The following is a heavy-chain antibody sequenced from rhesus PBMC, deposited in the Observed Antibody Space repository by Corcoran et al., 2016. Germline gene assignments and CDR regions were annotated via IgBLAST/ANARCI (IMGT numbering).Heavy chain of an antibody. CDR1: GGSFRSYL. D-gene: IGHD3-28*01. Sequence: QVQLQESGPGLVQPSETLSLTCAVSGGSFRSYLWSRIHQPTGKGLEWIGEINGNSGSTNYNPSLKSRVTISKDASKNQFSLKLSSVTAADTAVYYCARPNYDSGYYTPYFDYWGQGVLVTVSS. CDR3: ARPNYDSGYYTPYFDY. V-gene: IGHV4-80*01. CDR2: INGNSGST. J-gene: IGHJ4*01.